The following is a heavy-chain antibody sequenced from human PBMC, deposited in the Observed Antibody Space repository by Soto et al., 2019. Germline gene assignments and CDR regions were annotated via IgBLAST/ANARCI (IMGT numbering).Heavy chain of an antibody. V-gene: IGHV1-46*01. CDR3: ARSSGGAFAILIEGSNWLAP. Sequence: ASVKVSCTAPAGTFTSYYIHWVRPAPVHGLEWMGILNPNGGSTRFAQTFQGRITMTTDTSTSTVYMELRSLRSEDTAVYYCARSSGGAFAILIEGSNWLAPRRQGSLVTVSS. J-gene: IGHJ5*02. CDR1: AGTFTSYY. D-gene: IGHD1-26*01. CDR2: LNPNGGST.